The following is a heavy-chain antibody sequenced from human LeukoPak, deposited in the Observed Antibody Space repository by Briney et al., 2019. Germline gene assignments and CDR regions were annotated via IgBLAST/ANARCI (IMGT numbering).Heavy chain of an antibody. CDR2: IRGSGDST. Sequence: GGSLRLSCAASGFTFSSYVMSWVRQAPGKGLEWVSSIRGSGDSTYYADSVKGRFTISRDNSKNTLSLQMNSLRVEDTAVYYCARGGFAVTFHSWGQGTLVIVSS. D-gene: IGHD2-21*02. J-gene: IGHJ4*02. CDR3: ARGGFAVTFHS. CDR1: GFTFSSYV. V-gene: IGHV3-23*01.